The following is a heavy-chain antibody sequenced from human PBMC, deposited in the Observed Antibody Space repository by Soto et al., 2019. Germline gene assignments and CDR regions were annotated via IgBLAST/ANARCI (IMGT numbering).Heavy chain of an antibody. CDR1: GDSVSGNSAA. J-gene: IGHJ4*02. V-gene: IGHV6-1*01. CDR3: ARIVGGSSDY. CDR2: TYYRSKWYS. Sequence: SQTLSLTCAISGDSVSGNSAAWNCIMQPPSRCLEWLGRTYYRSKWYSDYAVSVKSRITINPDTSKNQFSLQLNSVTPEDAAMYYCARIVGGSSDYWGQGTLVTVSS. D-gene: IGHD2-15*01.